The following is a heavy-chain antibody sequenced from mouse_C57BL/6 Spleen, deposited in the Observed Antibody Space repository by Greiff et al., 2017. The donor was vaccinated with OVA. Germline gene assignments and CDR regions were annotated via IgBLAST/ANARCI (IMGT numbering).Heavy chain of an antibody. J-gene: IGHJ3*01. CDR3: ARCDSTRGFAY. CDR2: IYWDDDK. D-gene: IGHD2-4*01. Sequence: QVTLKESGPGILQSSQTLSLTCSFSGFSLSTSGLGVSWTRQPSGQGLEWLAHIYWDDDKRYNPSLKSRLTISKDTSRNQVFLKITSVDTADTATDDGARCDSTRGFAYWGQGTLVTVSA. V-gene: IGHV8-12*01. CDR1: GFSLSTSGLG.